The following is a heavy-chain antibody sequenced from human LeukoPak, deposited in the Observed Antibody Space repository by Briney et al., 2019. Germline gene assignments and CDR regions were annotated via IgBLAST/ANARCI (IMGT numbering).Heavy chain of an antibody. V-gene: IGHV3-30*02. CDR3: AKDLDGRSWSGYLDY. D-gene: IGHD3-3*01. J-gene: IGHJ4*02. Sequence: GGSLRLSCAASGFTFSSHGVHWVRQAPGKGLEWVAFIGYDGSNKQYKDSVKGRFSISRDNSKNTLDIQMNSLRAEDTGVYYCAKDLDGRSWSGYLDYWGQGTLVTVSS. CDR1: GFTFSSHG. CDR2: IGYDGSNK.